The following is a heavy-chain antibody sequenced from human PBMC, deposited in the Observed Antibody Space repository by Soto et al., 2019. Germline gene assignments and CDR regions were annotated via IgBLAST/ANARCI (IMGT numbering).Heavy chain of an antibody. V-gene: IGHV3-33*01. Sequence: QVQLVESGGGVVQPGRSLRLSCAASGFTFSGLGMHWVRQASGKGLEWVAVIRYDGSNIYYADAVKGRFTISRDNSKDTQYLQMNSLRADDTAVYYCARDGVGHATFFGYFDYWGQGTLVTVSS. CDR3: ARDGVGHATFFGYFDY. D-gene: IGHD1-26*01. J-gene: IGHJ4*02. CDR1: GFTFSGLG. CDR2: IRYDGSNI.